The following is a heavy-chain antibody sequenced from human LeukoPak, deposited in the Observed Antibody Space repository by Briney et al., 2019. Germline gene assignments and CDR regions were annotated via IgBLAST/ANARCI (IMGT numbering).Heavy chain of an antibody. J-gene: IGHJ4*02. CDR2: INPTGTST. D-gene: IGHD2-8*02. CDR1: GYTFTNYY. V-gene: IGHV1-46*01. CDR3: AREESGGYFDY. Sequence: ASVKVSCKASGYTFTNYYMHWVRQAPGQGLEWMGLINPTGTSTNYAQRFRGRVTMTRDTSTTTVYMELSSLRSEDTAVYYCAREESGGYFDYWGQGTLVTVSS.